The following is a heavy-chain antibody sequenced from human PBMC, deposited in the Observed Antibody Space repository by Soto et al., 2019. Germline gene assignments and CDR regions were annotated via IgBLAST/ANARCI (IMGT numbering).Heavy chain of an antibody. CDR1: GFTFSSYG. CDR2: IWYDGSNK. CDR3: AREPDRYSYGYNYFDY. J-gene: IGHJ4*02. Sequence: GGSLRLSCAASGFTFSSYGMHWVRQAPGKGLEWVAVIWYDGSNKYYADSVKGRFTISRDNSKNTLYLQMNSLRAEDTAVYYCAREPDRYSYGYNYFDYWGQGTLVTVSS. V-gene: IGHV3-33*01. D-gene: IGHD5-18*01.